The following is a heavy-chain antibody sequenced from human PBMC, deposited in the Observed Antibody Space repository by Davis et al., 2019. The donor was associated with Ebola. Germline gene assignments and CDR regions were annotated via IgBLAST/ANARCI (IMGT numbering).Heavy chain of an antibody. Sequence: GESLKISCSASGFTFSSYTMHWVRQAPGKGLECVSAIRSDGINTYYADSVKGRFTISRDNAKNSLYLQMNTLRVEDTAIYYCVPGTWIRGQGTLVTVSS. D-gene: IGHD5-18*01. J-gene: IGHJ4*02. CDR1: GFTFSSYT. CDR3: VPGTWI. V-gene: IGHV3-64*04. CDR2: IRSDGINT.